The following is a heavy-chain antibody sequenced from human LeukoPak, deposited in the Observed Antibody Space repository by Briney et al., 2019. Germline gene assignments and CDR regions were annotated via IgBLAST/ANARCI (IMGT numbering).Heavy chain of an antibody. CDR1: GGSISSSSYY. J-gene: IGHJ6*03. V-gene: IGHV4-39*07. CDR3: ARSPLYYYMDV. CDR2: IYYSGST. Sequence: SETLSLTCTVSGGSISSSSYYWGWIRQPPGKGLEWIGSIYYSGSTYYNPSLKSRVTISVDTSKNQFSLKLSSVTAADTAVYYCARSPLYYYMDVWGKGTTVTVSS.